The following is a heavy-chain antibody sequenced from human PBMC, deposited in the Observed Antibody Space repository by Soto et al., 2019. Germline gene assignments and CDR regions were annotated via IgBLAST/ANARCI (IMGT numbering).Heavy chain of an antibody. Sequence: ASVKVSCKASGYTFTSYGISWVRQAPGQGLEWMGWINVYNGNTNYAQKFQGRVTMTTDTSTSTAYMELRSLRSDDTAVYYCARGVGSGSYYNQYNWFDPWGQGTLVTVSS. J-gene: IGHJ5*02. CDR2: INVYNGNT. CDR1: GYTFTSYG. D-gene: IGHD3-10*01. V-gene: IGHV1-18*01. CDR3: ARGVGSGSYYNQYNWFDP.